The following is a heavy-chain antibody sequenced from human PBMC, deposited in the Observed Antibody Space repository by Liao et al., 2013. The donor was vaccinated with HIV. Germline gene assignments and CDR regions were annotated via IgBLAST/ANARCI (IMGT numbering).Heavy chain of an antibody. D-gene: IGHD3-22*01. CDR3: ARGRSDTSGYYRYRAFDI. J-gene: IGHJ3*02. V-gene: IGHV4-34*01. CDR1: GGSLSGYY. CDR2: INQSGTT. Sequence: QVQLQQWGAGLLKPSETLSLTCAVYGGSLSGYYWSWIRQPPGKGLEWIGEINQSGTTNYNPSLESRVTISVDTSKNQFSLKLSSVTAADTAVYYCARGRSDTSGYYRYRAFDIWGQGTMVAVSS.